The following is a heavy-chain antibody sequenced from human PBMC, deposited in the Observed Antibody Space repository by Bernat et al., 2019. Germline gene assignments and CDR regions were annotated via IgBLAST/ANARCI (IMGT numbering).Heavy chain of an antibody. CDR2: ISYHGSNK. Sequence: QVQLVESGGGVVHPGRSLRLSCAASGFSFSSYGMHWVRQAPGKGLEWVAIISYHGSNKYYADSVMGRFTISRDNSKNTLYLQMNSLRAEDTAVYYCAKGEKSFPDIDYWGQGTLVTVSS. CDR1: GFSFSSYG. J-gene: IGHJ4*02. V-gene: IGHV3-30*18. D-gene: IGHD2-21*01. CDR3: AKGEKSFPDIDY.